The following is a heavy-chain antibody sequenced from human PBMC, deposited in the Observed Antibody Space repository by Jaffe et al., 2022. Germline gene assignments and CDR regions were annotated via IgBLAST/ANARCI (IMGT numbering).Heavy chain of an antibody. CDR2: IRSKAYGGTT. D-gene: IGHD2-2*01. V-gene: IGHV3-49*04. J-gene: IGHJ4*02. CDR1: GFTFGDYA. CDR3: TGRLLYCSSTSCFWYFDY. Sequence: EVQLVESGGGLVQPGRSLRLSCTASGFTFGDYAMSWVRQAPGKGLEWVGFIRSKAYGGTTEYAASVKGRFTISRDDSKSIAYLQMNSLKTEDTAVYYCTGRLLYCSSTSCFWYFDYWGQGTLVTVSS.